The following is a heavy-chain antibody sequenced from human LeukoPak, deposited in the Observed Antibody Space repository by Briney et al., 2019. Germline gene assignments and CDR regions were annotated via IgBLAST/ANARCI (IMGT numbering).Heavy chain of an antibody. D-gene: IGHD6-19*01. V-gene: IGHV3-53*01. CDR2: IYSGGTT. CDR3: ARGFRYSTGWKDFDY. Sequence: PGGSLRLSCAASEFTVSINYMSWVRQVPGKGLEWVSVIYSGGTTYYADSVRGRFTISRDNSKNTLYLQMNGLRAEDTAVYYCARGFRYSTGWKDFDYWGQGTLVTVSS. J-gene: IGHJ4*02. CDR1: EFTVSINY.